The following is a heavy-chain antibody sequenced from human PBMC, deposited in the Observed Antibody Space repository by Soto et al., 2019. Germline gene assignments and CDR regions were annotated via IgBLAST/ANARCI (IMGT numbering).Heavy chain of an antibody. CDR1: GGSVSSGMNY. J-gene: IGHJ4*02. D-gene: IGHD4-17*01. Sequence: SETLSLTCTVSGGSVSSGMNYWSWIRQPPGKGLEWIGYIFYSGSTRYNPSVRSRVTVSADTSKNQFSLKLYSVTAADTAFYYCARVGDYGDYTPIPFDYWGQGALVTVSS. CDR2: IFYSGST. CDR3: ARVGDYGDYTPIPFDY. V-gene: IGHV4-61*01.